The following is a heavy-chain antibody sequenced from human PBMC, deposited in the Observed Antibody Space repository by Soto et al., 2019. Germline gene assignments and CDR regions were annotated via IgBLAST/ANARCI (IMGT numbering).Heavy chain of an antibody. V-gene: IGHV1-8*01. J-gene: IGHJ4*02. D-gene: IGHD3-9*01. CDR3: ARGGGGGSLRYFDWLLPADY. CDR2: MNPNSGNT. Sequence: QVPLVQSGAEVKKPGASVKVSCKASGYTFTSYDINWVRQATGQGLEWMGWMNPNSGNTGYAQKFQGRVTMTRNTSIRTAYKELSRLRFEQSAVYYCARGGGGGSLRYFDWLLPADYWGQGTLVTVSS. CDR1: GYTFTSYD.